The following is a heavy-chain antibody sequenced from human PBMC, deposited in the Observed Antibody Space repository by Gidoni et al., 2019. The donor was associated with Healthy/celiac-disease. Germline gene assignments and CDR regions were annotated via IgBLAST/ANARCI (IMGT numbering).Heavy chain of an antibody. CDR2: IYYSGST. Sequence: QLQLQESGPGLVKPSETLSLTCTVSGGSISSSSYYLGWILQPPGKGLEWIGSIYYSGSTYYNPSLKSRVTISVDTSKNQFSLKLSSVTAADTAVYYCARPYYDSSDGGWYFDLWGRGTLVTVSS. D-gene: IGHD3-22*01. CDR1: GGSISSSSYY. V-gene: IGHV4-39*01. J-gene: IGHJ2*01. CDR3: ARPYYDSSDGGWYFDL.